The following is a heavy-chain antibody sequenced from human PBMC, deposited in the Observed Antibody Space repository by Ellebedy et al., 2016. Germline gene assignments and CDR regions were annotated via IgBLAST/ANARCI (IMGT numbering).Heavy chain of an antibody. Sequence: SETLSLTXTVSGGSISSGGYYWSWIRQHPGKGLEWIGYIYYSGSTYYNPSLKSRVTISVDTSKNQFSLKLSSVTAADTAVYYCARGNYYGSGGLFDYWGQGTLVTVSS. CDR2: IYYSGST. V-gene: IGHV4-31*03. J-gene: IGHJ4*02. D-gene: IGHD3-10*01. CDR3: ARGNYYGSGGLFDY. CDR1: GGSISSGGYY.